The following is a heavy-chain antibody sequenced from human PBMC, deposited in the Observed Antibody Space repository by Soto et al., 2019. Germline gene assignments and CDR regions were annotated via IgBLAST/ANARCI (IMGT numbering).Heavy chain of an antibody. CDR2: INHSGST. CDR1: GGSFSGYY. J-gene: IGHJ2*01. CDR3: ASGSCDNYYYGFDL. D-gene: IGHD1-26*01. Sequence: SETLSLTCAVSGGSFSGYYWSWIRQPPGKGLEWIGEINHSGSTNYNPSLKSRVTISVDTSKNQISLKLSSVTAADTAVSYCASGSCDNYYYGFDLWGRGTLVTVSS. V-gene: IGHV4-34*01.